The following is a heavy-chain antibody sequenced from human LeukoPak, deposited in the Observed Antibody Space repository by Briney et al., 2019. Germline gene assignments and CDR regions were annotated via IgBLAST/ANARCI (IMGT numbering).Heavy chain of an antibody. Sequence: NPGGSLRLSCAASGFTFSDYYMSWIRQAPGKGLEWVSYISSSGSTIYYADSVKGRFTISRDNAKNSLYLQMNSLRAEDTAVYYCARDSAPAGTVWLDPWGQGTLVTVSS. CDR1: GFTFSDYY. V-gene: IGHV3-11*04. CDR3: ARDSAPAGTVWLDP. J-gene: IGHJ5*02. D-gene: IGHD6-13*01. CDR2: ISSSGSTI.